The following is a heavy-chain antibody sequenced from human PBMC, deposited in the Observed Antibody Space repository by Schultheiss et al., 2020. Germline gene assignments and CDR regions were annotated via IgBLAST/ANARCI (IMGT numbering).Heavy chain of an antibody. V-gene: IGHV3-30*03. CDR3: ARATGYSSGWYDY. Sequence: GESLKISCAASGLTFSSYGMHWVRKAQGKGLEWVAVISCDGSNKYYADSVKGRFTISRDNSKNTLYLQMSSLRAEDTAVYYCARATGYSSGWYDYWGQGTLVNVSS. CDR2: ISCDGSNK. D-gene: IGHD6-19*01. J-gene: IGHJ4*02. CDR1: GLTFSSYG.